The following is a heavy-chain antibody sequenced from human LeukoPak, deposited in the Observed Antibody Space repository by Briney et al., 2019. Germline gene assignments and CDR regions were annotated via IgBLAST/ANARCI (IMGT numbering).Heavy chain of an antibody. CDR2: MNRNSGNT. D-gene: IGHD5-24*01. Sequence: ASVKVSCKASGYTFTSYDINWVRQAPGQGLEWMGWMNRNSGNTGYAQKFQGRVTLTRNTSISTAYMELSSLRSEDTAVYYCARVSAGWLQSLDYWGQGTLVTVSS. CDR1: GYTFTSYD. CDR3: ARVSAGWLQSLDY. J-gene: IGHJ4*02. V-gene: IGHV1-8*01.